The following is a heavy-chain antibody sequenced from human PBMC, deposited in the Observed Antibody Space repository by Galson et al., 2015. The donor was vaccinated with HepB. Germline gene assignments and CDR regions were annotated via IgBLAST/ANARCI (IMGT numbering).Heavy chain of an antibody. CDR1: GYTFTSYY. J-gene: IGHJ5*02. Sequence: SVKVSCKASGYTFTSYYMHWVQQAPGQGLEWMGIINPSGGSTSYAQKFQGRVTMTRDTSTSTVYMELSSLRSEDTAVYYCARPALGYCSGGSCYGLGWFDPWGQGTLVTVSS. CDR3: ARPALGYCSGGSCYGLGWFDP. D-gene: IGHD2-15*01. CDR2: INPSGGST. V-gene: IGHV1-46*03.